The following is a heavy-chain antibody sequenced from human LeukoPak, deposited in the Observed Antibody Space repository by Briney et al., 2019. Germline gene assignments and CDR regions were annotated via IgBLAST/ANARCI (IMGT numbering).Heavy chain of an antibody. V-gene: IGHV3-23*01. CDR1: GFTFSSYA. CDR3: AKDHPVKGYYYDSSGYLNWFDP. Sequence: GGSLRLSCAASGFTFSSYAMSWVRQAPGKGLEWVSAISGSGGSTYYADSVKGRFIISRDNSKNTLYLQMNSLRAEDTAVYYCAKDHPVKGYYYDSSGYLNWFDPWGQGTLVTVSS. CDR2: ISGSGGST. J-gene: IGHJ5*02. D-gene: IGHD3-22*01.